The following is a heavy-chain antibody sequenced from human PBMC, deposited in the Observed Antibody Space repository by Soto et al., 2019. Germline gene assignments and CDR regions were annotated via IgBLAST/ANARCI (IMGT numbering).Heavy chain of an antibody. CDR3: ASDKITGLFDY. J-gene: IGHJ4*02. Sequence: SETLSLTCADYGGSFSGYYWTWIRQPPGTGLEWIGEINHSGSTNYNPSLKSRVTISVDTSKNQFSLKLTSVTAADTAVYYCASDKITGLFDYWGQGTLVTVSS. CDR1: GGSFSGYY. CDR2: INHSGST. D-gene: IGHD2-8*02. V-gene: IGHV4-34*01.